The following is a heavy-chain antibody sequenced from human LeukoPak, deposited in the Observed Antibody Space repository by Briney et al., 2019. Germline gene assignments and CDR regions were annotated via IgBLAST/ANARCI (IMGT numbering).Heavy chain of an antibody. V-gene: IGHV3-11*04. Sequence: GGSLRLSCAASGFTFSDYYMSWIRQAPGKGPEWVSYISSSGSTIYYADSVKGRFTISRDNAKNSLYLQMNSLRAEGTAVYYCARVGCSSTSCTVPDYWGQGTLVTVSS. CDR2: ISSSGSTI. CDR1: GFTFSDYY. J-gene: IGHJ4*02. D-gene: IGHD2-2*01. CDR3: ARVGCSSTSCTVPDY.